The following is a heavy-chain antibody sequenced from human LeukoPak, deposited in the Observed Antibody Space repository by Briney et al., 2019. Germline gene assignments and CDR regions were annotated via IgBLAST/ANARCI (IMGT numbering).Heavy chain of an antibody. CDR2: ISSSSSYI. D-gene: IGHD6-13*01. CDR1: GFTVSSNY. J-gene: IGHJ4*02. CDR3: AREGHRIAAAGANDY. V-gene: IGHV3-21*01. Sequence: GGSLRLSCAASGFTVSSNYMSWVRQAPGKGLEWVSSISSSSSYIYYADSVKGRFTISRDNAKNSLYLQMNSLRAEDTAVYYCAREGHRIAAAGANDYWGQGTLVTVSS.